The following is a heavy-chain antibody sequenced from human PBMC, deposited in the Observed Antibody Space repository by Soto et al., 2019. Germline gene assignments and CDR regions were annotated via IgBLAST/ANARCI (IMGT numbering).Heavy chain of an antibody. J-gene: IGHJ5*02. Sequence: ASVKVSCKASGYTFTIYYMHWVRQAPGQGLEWMGIINPSGGSTSYAQKFQGRVTMTRDTSTSTVYMELSSLRSEDTAVYYCARGSYGSGSYPTPKVGFDPWGQGTLVTVSS. CDR3: ARGSYGSGSYPTPKVGFDP. CDR2: INPSGGST. D-gene: IGHD3-10*01. V-gene: IGHV1-46*03. CDR1: GYTFTIYY.